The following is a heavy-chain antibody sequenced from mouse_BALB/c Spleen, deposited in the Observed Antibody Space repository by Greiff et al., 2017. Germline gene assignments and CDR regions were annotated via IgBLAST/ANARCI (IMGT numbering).Heavy chain of an antibody. J-gene: IGHJ4*01. CDR3: ARGLDSYYAMDY. Sequence: EVKVVESGGGLVKPGGSLKLSCAASGFTFSSYAMSWVRQTPEKRLEWVASISSGGSTYYPDSVKGRFTISRDNARNILYLQMSSLRSEDTAMYYCARGLDSYYAMDYWGQGTSVTVSS. D-gene: IGHD2-4*01. CDR1: GFTFSSYA. CDR2: ISSGGST. V-gene: IGHV5-6-5*01.